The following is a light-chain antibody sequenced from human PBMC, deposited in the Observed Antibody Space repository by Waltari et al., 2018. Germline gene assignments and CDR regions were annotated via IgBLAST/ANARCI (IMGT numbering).Light chain of an antibody. CDR3: SSYTSLTNLFVV. CDR2: DVN. V-gene: IGLV2-14*03. J-gene: IGLJ2*01. CDR1: TSDIGDYNY. Sequence: QSALTQPSSVSGSPGQSITISCTGSTSDIGDYNYVSWYQQHPGKAPKLVIYDVNNRPAVISNQFSCSKAGNTASLANSGLQAEDEADYYCSSYTSLTNLFVVFGGGTKVTVL.